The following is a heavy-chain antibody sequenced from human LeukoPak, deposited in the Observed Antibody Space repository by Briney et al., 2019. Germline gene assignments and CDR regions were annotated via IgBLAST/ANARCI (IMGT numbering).Heavy chain of an antibody. V-gene: IGHV4-34*01. CDR3: ARARGVYYYDSSGYRY. J-gene: IGHJ4*02. CDR1: GGSFSGYY. D-gene: IGHD3-22*01. Sequence: SETLSLTCAVYGGSFSGYYWSWIRQPPGKGLEWIGEINHSGSTNYNPPLKSRVTISVDTSKNQFSLKLSSVTAADTAVYYCARARGVYYYDSSGYRYWGQGTLVTVSS. CDR2: INHSGST.